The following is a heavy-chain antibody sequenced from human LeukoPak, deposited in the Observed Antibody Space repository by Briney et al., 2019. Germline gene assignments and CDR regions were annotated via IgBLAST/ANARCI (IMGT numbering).Heavy chain of an antibody. V-gene: IGHV3-11*06. CDR2: ISSSSSSYT. Sequence: PGGSLRRSCAASGFTFSDYYMSWIRQAPGKGLEWVSYISSSSSSYTNYADSVKGRFTISRDNAKNSLYLQMNSLRAEDTAVYYCARDVSGYYGSGSYHDYWGQGTLVTVSS. J-gene: IGHJ4*02. D-gene: IGHD3-10*01. CDR1: GFTFSDYY. CDR3: ARDVSGYYGSGSYHDY.